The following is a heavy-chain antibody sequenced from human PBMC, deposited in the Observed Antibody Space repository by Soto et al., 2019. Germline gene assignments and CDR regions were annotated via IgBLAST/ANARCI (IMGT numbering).Heavy chain of an antibody. CDR1: GYSISSGSY. D-gene: IGHD6-19*01. CDR2: IYHGGTT. Sequence: SETLSLTCTVSGYSISSGSYWGWIRQPPGKGPEWIASIYHGGTTFYNPSLKSRVTVSVDKSNNQFSLKLRSVTAADTAVYYCAKAHGTVVAGSTFDYWGHGTLVTVSS. CDR3: AKAHGTVVAGSTFDY. J-gene: IGHJ4*01. V-gene: IGHV4-38-2*02.